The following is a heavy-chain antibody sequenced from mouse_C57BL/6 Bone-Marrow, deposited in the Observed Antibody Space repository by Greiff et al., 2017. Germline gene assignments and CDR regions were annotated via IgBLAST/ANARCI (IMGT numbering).Heavy chain of an antibody. J-gene: IGHJ2*01. CDR2: IWGVGST. CDR3: ASDLLCLRPYYFDY. CDR1: GFSLTSYG. Sequence: QVQLKQSGPGLVAPSQSLSITCTVSGFSLTSYGVDWVRQSPGKGLEWLGVIWGVGSTNYNSALKSRLSISKDNSKSQVFLKMNSLQTDDTATYYGASDLLCLRPYYFDYWGQGATLTVSS. V-gene: IGHV2-6*01. D-gene: IGHD2-2*01.